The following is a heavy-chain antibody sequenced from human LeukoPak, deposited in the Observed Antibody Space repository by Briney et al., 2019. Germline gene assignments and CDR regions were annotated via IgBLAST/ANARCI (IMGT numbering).Heavy chain of an antibody. V-gene: IGHV4-4*09. J-gene: IGHJ3*02. CDR1: GGSLSSYY. CDR3: AREHGPFDGFDI. CDR2: IYTSGST. Sequence: SETLSLTCTVSGGSLSSYYWSWIRQPPGKGLEGIGYIYTSGSTNYNPSLKSRVTISVDTSKNQFSLKLSSVTAADTAVYYCAREHGPFDGFDIWGQGTMVTVS. D-gene: IGHD1/OR15-1a*01.